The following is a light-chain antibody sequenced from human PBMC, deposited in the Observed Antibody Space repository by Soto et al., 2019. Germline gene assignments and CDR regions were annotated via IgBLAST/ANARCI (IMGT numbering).Light chain of an antibody. CDR1: QSVSNN. Sequence: VMTQSPATLSVSPGERATLSCRASQSVSNNLAWYQQKPGQAPRLLLYGASTRATGIPARFSGSGSGTEFTLTISSLQSEDFAVYYCQQYNDWPPLFGGGTKVDIK. CDR2: GAS. CDR3: QQYNDWPPL. V-gene: IGKV3-15*01. J-gene: IGKJ4*01.